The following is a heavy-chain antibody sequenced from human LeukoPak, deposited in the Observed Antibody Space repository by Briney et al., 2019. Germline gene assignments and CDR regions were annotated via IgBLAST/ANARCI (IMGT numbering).Heavy chain of an antibody. J-gene: IGHJ3*02. D-gene: IGHD5-18*01. CDR1: GYSFTTYG. V-gene: IGHV1-18*01. CDR2: ISAYNANT. CDR3: ARDSGFNYAMDAFDI. Sequence: GASVKVSCKASGYSFTTYGISWVRQAPGQGLEWMGWISAYNANTNYAQNIQGRVTLTTDTSTGTAYMELRSLRSDDTAIYFCARDSGFNYAMDAFDIWGQGTMVTVSS.